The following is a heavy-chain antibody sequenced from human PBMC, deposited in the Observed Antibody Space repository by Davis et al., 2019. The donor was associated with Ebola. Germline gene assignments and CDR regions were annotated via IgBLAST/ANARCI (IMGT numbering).Heavy chain of an antibody. CDR3: AKDLYSSSWYYFDY. J-gene: IGHJ4*02. V-gene: IGHV3-23*01. CDR2: ISGSGSST. Sequence: PGGSLRLSCAASGFIFSSYVMSWVRQAPGKGLEWVSGISGSGSSTYYADSVKGRFTISRDNSKNTLYLQMNSLRAEDTAVYYCAKDLYSSSWYYFDYWGQGTLVTVSS. D-gene: IGHD6-13*01. CDR1: GFIFSSYV.